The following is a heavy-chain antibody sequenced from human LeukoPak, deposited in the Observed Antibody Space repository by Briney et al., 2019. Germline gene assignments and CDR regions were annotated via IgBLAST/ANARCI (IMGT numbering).Heavy chain of an antibody. CDR3: AAYWYFDL. CDR2: IYSGGSP. J-gene: IGHJ2*01. CDR1: GFTFSSYG. Sequence: PGGSLRLSCAASGFTFSSYGMHWVRQAPGKGLEWVSVIYSGGSPYYADSVKGRFTISRHNSKNTLYLQMNSLRAEDTAVYYCAAYWYFDLWGRGTLVTVSS. V-gene: IGHV3-NL1*01.